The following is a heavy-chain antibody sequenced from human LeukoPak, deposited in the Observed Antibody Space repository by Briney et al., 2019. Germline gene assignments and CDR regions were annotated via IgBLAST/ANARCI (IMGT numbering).Heavy chain of an antibody. CDR3: ASAPETYGSGSYYKL. Sequence: SETLSLTCTVSGYSISSGYYWGWIRQPPGKGLEWIGSIYHSGSTYYNPSLKSRVTISVDTSKNQFSLKLSSVTAADTAVYYCASAPETYGSGSYYKLWGQGTLVTVSS. V-gene: IGHV4-38-2*02. CDR1: GYSISSGYY. CDR2: IYHSGST. J-gene: IGHJ4*02. D-gene: IGHD3-10*01.